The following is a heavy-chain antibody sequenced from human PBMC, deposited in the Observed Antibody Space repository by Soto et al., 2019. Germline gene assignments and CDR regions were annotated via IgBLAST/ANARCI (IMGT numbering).Heavy chain of an antibody. V-gene: IGHV1-18*01. D-gene: IGHD3-3*01. CDR2: ISAYNGNT. Sequence: QVQLVQSGAEVKKPGASVKVSCKASGYTFPSYGISWVRQAPGQGLEWMVWISAYNGNTNYAQKLQGRVTMTTDTSTRTAYMELRSLRSDDTAVYYCARDPLRFLEWLLPQPDYWGQGTLVTVSS. CDR3: ARDPLRFLEWLLPQPDY. J-gene: IGHJ4*02. CDR1: GYTFPSYG.